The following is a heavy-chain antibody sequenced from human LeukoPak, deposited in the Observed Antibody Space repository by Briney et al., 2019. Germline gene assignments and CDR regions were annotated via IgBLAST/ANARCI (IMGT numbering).Heavy chain of an antibody. CDR2: IYYSGST. D-gene: IGHD3-10*01. CDR3: ARVRRPSFGFYGMDV. CDR1: GGSISSYY. V-gene: IGHV4-59*12. Sequence: PSETLSLTCTVSGGSISSYYWSWIRQPPGKGLEWIGYIYYSGSTNYNPSLKSRVTISVDTSKNQFSLKLSSVTAADTAVYYCARVRRPSFGFYGMDVWGQGTTVTVSS. J-gene: IGHJ6*02.